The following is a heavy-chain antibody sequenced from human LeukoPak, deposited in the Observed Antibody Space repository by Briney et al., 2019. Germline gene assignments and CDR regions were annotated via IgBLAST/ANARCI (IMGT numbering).Heavy chain of an antibody. D-gene: IGHD6-13*01. Sequence: KPSETLSLTCTVSGGSISSSSYYWGWIRQPPGKGLEWMGSIYYSGSTYYNPSLKSRVTISVDTSKNQSSLKLSSVPAADTAVYYCARGTAGAGYYMDVWGKGTTVTVSS. J-gene: IGHJ6*03. V-gene: IGHV4-39*01. CDR3: ARGTAGAGYYMDV. CDR2: IYYSGST. CDR1: GGSISSSSYY.